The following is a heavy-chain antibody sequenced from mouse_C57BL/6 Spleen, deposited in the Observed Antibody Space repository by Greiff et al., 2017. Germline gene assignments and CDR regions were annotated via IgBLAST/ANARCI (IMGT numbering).Heavy chain of an antibody. Sequence: EVMLVESGGGLVQPGGSLSLSCAASGFTFTDYYMSWVRQPPGKALEWLGFIRNKANGYTTEYSASVKGRFTISRDNSQSILYLQMNALRAEDSATYYCARYIPSHYYGSLDYWGQGTTLTGAS. CDR3: ARYIPSHYYGSLDY. V-gene: IGHV7-3*01. D-gene: IGHD1-1*01. CDR1: GFTFTDYY. CDR2: IRNKANGYTT. J-gene: IGHJ2*01.